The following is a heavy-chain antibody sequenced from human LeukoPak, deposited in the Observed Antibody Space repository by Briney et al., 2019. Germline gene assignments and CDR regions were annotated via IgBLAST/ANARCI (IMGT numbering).Heavy chain of an antibody. CDR3: ARSSITMVRFGY. Sequence: ASVKVSCKASGGTFSSYAISWVRQAPGQGLEWMGWISAYNGNTNYAQKLQGRVTMTTDTSTSTAYMELRSLRSDDTAVYYCARSSITMVRFGYWGQGTLVTVSS. CDR2: ISAYNGNT. D-gene: IGHD3-10*01. J-gene: IGHJ4*02. V-gene: IGHV1-18*01. CDR1: GGTFSSYA.